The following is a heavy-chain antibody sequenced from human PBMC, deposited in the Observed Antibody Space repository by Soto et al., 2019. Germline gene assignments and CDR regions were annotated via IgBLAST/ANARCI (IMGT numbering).Heavy chain of an antibody. D-gene: IGHD2-2*01. Sequence: GVSVTVACKASGYTISSCYMHWVRQPPGQGLEWLGMINPSLGVSNYAQRFQGRVTVTSDMSTSTAYMELNSLTSEDTAVYYCAFPVGGYCTSSRCYSPFDYWGKGALVTVSS. V-gene: IGHV1-46*01. J-gene: IGHJ4*02. CDR2: INPSLGVS. CDR1: GYTISSCY. CDR3: AFPVGGYCTSSRCYSPFDY.